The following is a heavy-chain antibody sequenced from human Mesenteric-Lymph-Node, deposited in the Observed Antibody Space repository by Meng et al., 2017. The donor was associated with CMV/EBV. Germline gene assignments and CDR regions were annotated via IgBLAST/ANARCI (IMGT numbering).Heavy chain of an antibody. D-gene: IGHD3-3*01. V-gene: IGHV3-15*04. Sequence: GGSLRLSCVASGFTSTAARMYWVRQVPGKGLEWVGRIDSKSDGGTTDYAAPVRGRFTMSRDDSKNTLYLQMNSLKTDDTAIYYCTTVDPWSGYYALRYYGMDVWGQGTTVTVSS. CDR1: GFTSTAAR. J-gene: IGHJ6*02. CDR3: TTVDPWSGYYALRYYGMDV. CDR2: IDSKSDGGTT.